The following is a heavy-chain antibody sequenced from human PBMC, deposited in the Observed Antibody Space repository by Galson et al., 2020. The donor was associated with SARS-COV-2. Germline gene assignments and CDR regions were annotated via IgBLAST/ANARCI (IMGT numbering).Heavy chain of an antibody. D-gene: IGHD4-17*01. J-gene: IGHJ3*02. CDR2: ISHSGGT. CDR1: GTSISSGSYS. CDR3: ARLPYGEYAPEAFDI. V-gene: IGHV4-30-2*01. Sequence: SETLSLTCAVSGTSISSGSYSWNWIRQPPGKGLEWIGYISHSGGTYYNPSLKSRVTISGDRSKNQFSLRLGSVIAADTAVYYCARLPYGEYAPEAFDIWGPGTRVTVAS.